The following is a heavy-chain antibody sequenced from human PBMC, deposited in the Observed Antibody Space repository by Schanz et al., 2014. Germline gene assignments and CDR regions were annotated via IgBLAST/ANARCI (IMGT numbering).Heavy chain of an antibody. V-gene: IGHV1-18*01. CDR3: ARDGVDAGAGGNY. CDR1: GYTFTSYG. D-gene: IGHD3-16*01. CDR2: ISAYNGST. Sequence: QVQLVQSGAEVKKPGASVKVSCKASGYTFTSYGISWVRQAPGQGLEWMGWISAYNGSTTYAQKFQGRVTVTRDTSTSTVYMELSSLRSEDTAVYYCARDGVDAGAGGNYWGQGTLXTVSS. J-gene: IGHJ4*02.